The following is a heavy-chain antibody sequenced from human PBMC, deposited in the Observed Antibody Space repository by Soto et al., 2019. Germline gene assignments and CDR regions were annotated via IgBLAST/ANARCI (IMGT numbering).Heavy chain of an antibody. CDR3: ARVATMIVVVSYHWWYFDL. Sequence: QVQLVQSGAEVKKPGSSVKVSCKASGGTFSSYAISWVRQAPGQGLEWMGGIIPIFGTANYAQKFQGRVTITADKSTSTAYMELSSLRSEDTAVYYCARVATMIVVVSYHWWYFDLWGRGTLVTVSS. CDR1: GGTFSSYA. CDR2: IIPIFGTA. D-gene: IGHD3-22*01. V-gene: IGHV1-69*06. J-gene: IGHJ2*01.